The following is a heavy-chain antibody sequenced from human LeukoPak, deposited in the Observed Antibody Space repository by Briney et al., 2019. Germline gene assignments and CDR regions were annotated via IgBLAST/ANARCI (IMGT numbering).Heavy chain of an antibody. CDR2: IRYDRGNR. V-gene: IGHV3-30*02. Sequence: PGGSLRLSCAASGFTFSSYGIHWVRQAPGKGLEWVAFIRYDRGNRYYADSVKGRFTISSDNSKTTLYLQMNSLRAEDTAVYYCARGTGSYSFRPDYWGQGTLVTVSS. D-gene: IGHD1-26*01. J-gene: IGHJ4*02. CDR3: ARGTGSYSFRPDY. CDR1: GFTFSSYG.